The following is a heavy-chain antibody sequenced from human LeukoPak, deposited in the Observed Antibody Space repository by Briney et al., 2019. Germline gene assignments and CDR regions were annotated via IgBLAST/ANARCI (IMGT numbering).Heavy chain of an antibody. CDR1: GFTFSSYA. Sequence: GGSLRLSCAASGFTFSSYAMSWVRQAPGKGLEWVSAISGSGGSTYYADSVKGRFTISRDNSKNTLYLQMNSLRAEDTAVYYCANYEACGGNSGFDYWGQGTLVTVSS. V-gene: IGHV3-23*01. CDR2: ISGSGGST. CDR3: ANYEACGGNSGFDY. J-gene: IGHJ4*02. D-gene: IGHD4-23*01.